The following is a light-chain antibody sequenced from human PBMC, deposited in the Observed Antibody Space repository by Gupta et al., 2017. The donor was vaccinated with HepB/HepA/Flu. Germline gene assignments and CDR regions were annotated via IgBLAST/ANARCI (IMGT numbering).Light chain of an antibody. CDR1: SSDVGGYNY. CDR3: SSYTRRSTPV. Sequence: QSALTQPASVSWSPGQSITISCTGTSSDVGGYNYVSWYQQHPGKAPKLMIYEVSNRPSGVSNRFSGSKSGNTASLTISGLQAEDEADYYCSSYTRRSTPVFGTGTKVNVL. CDR2: EVS. J-gene: IGLJ1*01. V-gene: IGLV2-14*01.